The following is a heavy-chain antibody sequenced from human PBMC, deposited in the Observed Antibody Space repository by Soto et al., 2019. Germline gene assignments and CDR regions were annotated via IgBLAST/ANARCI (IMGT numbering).Heavy chain of an antibody. CDR2: IYWDDDK. J-gene: IGHJ4*02. CDR1: GFSLTTSGVG. V-gene: IGHV2-5*02. D-gene: IGHD3-3*01. CDR3: AHRVLRTVFGLVTTTATYFDF. Sequence: QITLNESGPTQVKPRQTLTLTCTFSGFSLTTSGVGVGWIRQSPGKAPEWLALIYWDDDKRYSPSLKSRLTITKDTSKNQVVLTMADLYPADTATYYCAHRVLRTVFGLVTTTATYFDFWGQGTPVAVSS.